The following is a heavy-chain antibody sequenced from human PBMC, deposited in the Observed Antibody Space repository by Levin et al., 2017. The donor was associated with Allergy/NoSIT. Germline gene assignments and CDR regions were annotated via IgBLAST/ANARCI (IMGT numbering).Heavy chain of an antibody. D-gene: IGHD1-1*01. J-gene: IGHJ2*01. Sequence: GGSLRLSCTASGFTFSDHYMDWVRQAPGKGLEWVGRTRNKANSYTTEYAASVKGRFTISRDGSKNSLYLQMNSLKTEDTAVYHCARAKVNDYRTWYFDRWGRGTLVTVSS. CDR3: ARAKVNDYRTWYFDR. CDR2: TRNKANSYTT. V-gene: IGHV3-72*01. CDR1: GFTFSDHY.